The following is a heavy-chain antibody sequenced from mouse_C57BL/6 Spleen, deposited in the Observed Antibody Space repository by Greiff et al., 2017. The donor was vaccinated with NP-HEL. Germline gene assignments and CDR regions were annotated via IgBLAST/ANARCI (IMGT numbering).Heavy chain of an antibody. D-gene: IGHD2-4*01. V-gene: IGHV1-64*01. Sequence: QVQLQQSGAELVKPGASVKLSCKASGYTFTSSWMHWVKQRPGQGLEWIGMIHPNSGSTNYNEKFKSKATLTVDKSSSTAYMQLSSLTSEDSAVYYCATYDYGFDYWGQGTTLTVSS. CDR2: IHPNSGST. CDR1: GYTFTSSW. J-gene: IGHJ2*01. CDR3: ATYDYGFDY.